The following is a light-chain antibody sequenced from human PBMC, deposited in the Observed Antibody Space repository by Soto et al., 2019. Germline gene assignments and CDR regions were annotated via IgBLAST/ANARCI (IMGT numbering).Light chain of an antibody. V-gene: IGKV3-15*01. CDR2: DAS. CDR3: RPYKMRPTYT. Sequence: EIVMTQSPAILSVSPGERATLSCRASESVTTTLAWFQQKPGQAPRLLIYDASTRAPDIPVRFSGSGSGNDLTITISPLQSEDSAVSYCRPYKMRPTYTFRQATTVDIK. J-gene: IGKJ2*01. CDR1: ESVTTT.